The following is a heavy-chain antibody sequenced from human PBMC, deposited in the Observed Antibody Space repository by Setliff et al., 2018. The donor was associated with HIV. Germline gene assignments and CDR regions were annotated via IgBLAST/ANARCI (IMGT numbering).Heavy chain of an antibody. V-gene: IGHV3-53*01. CDR1: GFSLRTYA. J-gene: IGHJ6*03. Sequence: GGSLRLSCAASGFSLRTYAMSWVRQAPGKGLEWVSLIYSGGRTDYAGSVKGRFTISRDNSKNTLYLQMNSLRAEDTALYYCVRDSVKQGYYYYTDVWGKGTTVTVSS. CDR3: VRDSVKQGYYYYTDV. CDR2: IYSGGRT.